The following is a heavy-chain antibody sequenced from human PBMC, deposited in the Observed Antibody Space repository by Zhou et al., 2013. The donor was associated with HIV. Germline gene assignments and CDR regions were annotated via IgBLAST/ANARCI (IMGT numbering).Heavy chain of an antibody. CDR2: IIPILDMT. D-gene: IGHD2-2*01. V-gene: IGHV1-69*04. CDR3: SRDPTSGDDGQGY. CDR1: GGTFSHFA. Sequence: QLQLVQSGSEVKRPGSSVKVSCKASGGTFSHFAVSWVRQAPGRGLEWMGRIIPILDMTNYAQKFQDRVTITADKSTNTAYMELSSLTSEDTAVYYCSRDPTSGDDGQGYWGRGTLITVSS. J-gene: IGHJ4*02.